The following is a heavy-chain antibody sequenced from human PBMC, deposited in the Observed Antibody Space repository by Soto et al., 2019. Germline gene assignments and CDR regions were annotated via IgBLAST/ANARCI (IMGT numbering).Heavy chain of an antibody. J-gene: IGHJ1*01. D-gene: IGHD3-10*01. CDR2: IYYSGST. Sequence: QVQLQESGPGLVKPSQTLSLTCTVSGGSISSGDYYWSWIRQPPGKGLEWIGYIYYSGSTYYNPSPKSRVTISVDTSKNQFSLKLSSVTAADTAVYYCARGGGITMVRGVVPLEYFQHWGQGTLVTVSS. V-gene: IGHV4-30-4*01. CDR3: ARGGGITMVRGVVPLEYFQH. CDR1: GGSISSGDYY.